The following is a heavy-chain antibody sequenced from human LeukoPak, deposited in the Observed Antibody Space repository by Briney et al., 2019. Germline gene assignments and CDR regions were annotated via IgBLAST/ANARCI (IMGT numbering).Heavy chain of an antibody. CDR3: ATNLRYCRSTSCYTEHYYYYMDV. V-gene: IGHV3-9*01. D-gene: IGHD2-2*01. J-gene: IGHJ6*03. CDR1: GFIFNDFA. Sequence: PGGSLRLSCAASGFIFNDFAMHWVRQAPGKGLEWVSGISWNSGSIGYADSVKGRFTISRDNAKNSLYLQMNSLRAEDTALYYCATNLRYCRSTSCYTEHYYYYMDVWGKGTTVTVSS. CDR2: ISWNSGSI.